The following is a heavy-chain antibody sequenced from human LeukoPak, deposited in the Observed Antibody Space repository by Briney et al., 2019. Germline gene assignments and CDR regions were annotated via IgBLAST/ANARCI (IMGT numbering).Heavy chain of an antibody. CDR1: GGSISSGGYS. D-gene: IGHD3-3*01. CDR2: IYHSGST. J-gene: IGHJ4*02. V-gene: IGHV4-30-2*01. Sequence: TASQTPSLTCAVSGGSISSGGYSWSWIRQPPGKGLEWIGYIYHSGSTYYNPSLKSRVTISVDRSKNQFSLKLSSVTAADTAVYYCARADESGYYDYWGQGTLVTVSS. CDR3: ARADESGYYDY.